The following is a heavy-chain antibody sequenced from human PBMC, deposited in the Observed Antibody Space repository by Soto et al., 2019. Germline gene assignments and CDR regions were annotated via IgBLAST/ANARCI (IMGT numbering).Heavy chain of an antibody. D-gene: IGHD3-10*01. Sequence: EVQLLESGGGLVQPGGSLRLSCAASGFTFSNNAMNWVRQTPWKGLEWISVISGSGGSTYYADSVKGRFTISRDNSKNTLYLQMNSLRAEDTAVHYCAKRASGSYFYYLSQGTLVTVSS. V-gene: IGHV3-23*01. CDR1: GFTFSNNA. CDR2: ISGSGGST. CDR3: AKRASGSYFYY. J-gene: IGHJ4*02.